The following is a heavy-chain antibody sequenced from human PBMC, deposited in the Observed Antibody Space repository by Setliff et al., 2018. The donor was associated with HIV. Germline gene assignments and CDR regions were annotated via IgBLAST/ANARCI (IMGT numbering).Heavy chain of an antibody. V-gene: IGHV1-46*01. CDR3: ARDLYYYGSGSPNYYYYYGMDV. CDR1: GYTFTSYY. CDR2: INPSGGST. D-gene: IGHD3-10*01. J-gene: IGHJ6*02. Sequence: ASVKVSCKASGYTFTSYYMHWVRQAPGQGLEWMGIINPSGGSTSYAQKFQGRVTMTRDTSTSTVYMELSSLRSEDTAVYYCARDLYYYGSGSPNYYYYYGMDVLGQGTTVTVSS.